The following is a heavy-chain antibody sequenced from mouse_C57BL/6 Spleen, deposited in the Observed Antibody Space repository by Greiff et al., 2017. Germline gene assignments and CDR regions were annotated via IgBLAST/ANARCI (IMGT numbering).Heavy chain of an antibody. CDR2: IYPRSGNT. D-gene: IGHD2-4*01. Sequence: VQLQQSGAELARPGASVKLSCKASGYTFTSYGISWVKQRTGQGLEWIGEIYPRSGNTYYNEKFKGKATLTADKSSSTAYMELRSLTSEDSAVXFCARSDYDDGDYAMDYWGQGTSVTVSS. CDR3: ARSDYDDGDYAMDY. CDR1: GYTFTSYG. V-gene: IGHV1-81*01. J-gene: IGHJ4*01.